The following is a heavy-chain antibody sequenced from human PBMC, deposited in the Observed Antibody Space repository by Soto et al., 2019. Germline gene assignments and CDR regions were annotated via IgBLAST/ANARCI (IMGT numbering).Heavy chain of an antibody. V-gene: IGHV4-34*01. CDR1: GGSFSGYY. D-gene: IGHD2-21*02. CDR3: ARGEAVVVTSGTYYYYYYGMDV. CDR2: INHSGST. J-gene: IGHJ6*02. Sequence: SETLSLTCAVYGGSFSGYYWSWIRQPPGKGLEWIGEINHSGSTNYNPSLKSRVTISVDTSKNQFSLRLSSVTAADTAVYYCARGEAVVVTSGTYYYYYYGMDVWGQGTTVTVSS.